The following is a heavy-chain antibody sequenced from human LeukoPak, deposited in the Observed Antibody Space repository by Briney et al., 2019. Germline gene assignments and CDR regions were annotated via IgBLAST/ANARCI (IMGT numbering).Heavy chain of an antibody. J-gene: IGHJ4*02. D-gene: IGHD6-19*01. CDR3: ARGRYSSGWYVFDY. CDR1: GFTVSSNY. V-gene: IGHV3-53*01. CDR2: IYSGGST. Sequence: GESLRLSCAASGFTVSSNYMSWVRQAPGKGLEWVSVIYSGGSTYYADSVKGRFTISRDNSKNTLYPQMNSLRAEDTAVYYCARGRYSSGWYVFDYWGQGTLVTVSS.